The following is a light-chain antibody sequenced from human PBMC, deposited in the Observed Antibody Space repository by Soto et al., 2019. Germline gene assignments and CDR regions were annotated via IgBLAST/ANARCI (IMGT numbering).Light chain of an antibody. CDR3: SSYAGSNNYV. Sequence: SALSLPGSASVSTRPSVAMSRTGTSSDVGGYNYVSWYQQHPGKAPKLMIYEVIKRPSGVPDRFSGSKSGNTASLTVSGLQAEDEADYYCSSYAGSNNYVFGSGTKV. V-gene: IGLV2-8*01. J-gene: IGLJ1*01. CDR2: EVI. CDR1: SSDVGGYNY.